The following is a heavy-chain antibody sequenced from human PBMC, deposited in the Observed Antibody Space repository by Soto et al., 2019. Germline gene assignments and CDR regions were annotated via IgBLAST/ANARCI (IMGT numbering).Heavy chain of an antibody. CDR3: TKYRRTDAEGYSFDY. Sequence: SETLSLTCSVSGGSISSYYWNWIRQPAGKGLEWIGRIYTSGITNYNPSLKSRVTMSVDTSKNQFSLQLSSVTAADTAVYFCTKYRRTDAEGYSFDYWGQGALVTVSS. V-gene: IGHV4-4*07. CDR2: IYTSGIT. J-gene: IGHJ4*02. D-gene: IGHD2-15*01. CDR1: GGSISSYY.